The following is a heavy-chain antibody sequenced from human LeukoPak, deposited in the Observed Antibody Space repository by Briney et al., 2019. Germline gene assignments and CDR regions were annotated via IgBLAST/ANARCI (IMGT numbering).Heavy chain of an antibody. J-gene: IGHJ5*02. Sequence: XWTWIRQPPGKGLEWLGNIYNSGNTNYNPSLKRRVTISVEKSKKQFSLKKNSVTAADTAVYYCARESGSYLWRSWLNHWGQGTLVTVSS. CDR3: ARESGSYLWRSWLNH. CDR1: X. V-gene: IGHV4-59*01. D-gene: IGHD3-16*01. CDR2: IYNSGNT.